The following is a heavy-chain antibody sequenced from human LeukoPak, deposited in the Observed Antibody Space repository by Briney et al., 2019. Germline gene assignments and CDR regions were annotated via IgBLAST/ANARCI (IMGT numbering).Heavy chain of an antibody. CDR2: ISTSGDST. J-gene: IGHJ4*02. CDR3: VKNGWLDY. CDR1: GFTFSSQN. Sequence: GGSLRLSCAASGFTFSSQNMNWARQAPGKGLEWVAYISTSGDSTKYADSVEGRFTISKDNVENSLYLLMNSLRVDDTAVYYCVKNGWLDYWGQGIVVTVSS. D-gene: IGHD6-19*01. V-gene: IGHV3-21*01.